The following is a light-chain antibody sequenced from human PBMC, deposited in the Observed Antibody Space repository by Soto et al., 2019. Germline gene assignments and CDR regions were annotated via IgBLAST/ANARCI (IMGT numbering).Light chain of an antibody. CDR2: AAS. CDR1: HSISNI. V-gene: IGKV1-39*01. Sequence: IQMTQSPSSLSGSVGDRVTMTCRASHSISNILNWYQQKPGKAPKLLIYAASTLQTGVPSRFSGSGSGTDFTLTISSLQPEDFATYYCQQSYIDPAWTFGQGTKVDIK. CDR3: QQSYIDPAWT. J-gene: IGKJ1*01.